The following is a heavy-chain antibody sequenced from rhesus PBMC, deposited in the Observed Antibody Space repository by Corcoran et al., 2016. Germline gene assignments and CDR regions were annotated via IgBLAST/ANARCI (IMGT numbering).Heavy chain of an antibody. CDR3: ARDRVTIFGVVITFDY. J-gene: IGHJ4*01. Sequence: QLQLQESGPGLVKPSETLSLTCAVPGGSISSNYWSWLRQPPGKGLEWIGRISGSGGSTDYNPSLKSRVTISTDTSKNQFSLKLSSVTAADTAVYYCARDRVTIFGVVITFDYWGQGVLVTVSS. V-gene: IGHV4-173*01. D-gene: IGHD3-3*01. CDR2: ISGSGGST. CDR1: GGSISSNY.